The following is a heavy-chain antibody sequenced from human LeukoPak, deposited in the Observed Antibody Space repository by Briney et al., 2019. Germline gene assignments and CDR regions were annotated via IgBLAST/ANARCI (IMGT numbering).Heavy chain of an antibody. CDR3: AKDRFYYGSGSYYPFDY. CDR2: ISGSGGST. V-gene: IGHV3-23*01. D-gene: IGHD3-10*01. CDR1: GFTFSSYA. J-gene: IGHJ4*02. Sequence: GGSLRLSCAASGFTFSSYAMSWVRQAPGKGLEWVSAISGSGGSTYYADSVKGRLTISRDNSKNTLYLQMNSLRAEDTAVYYCAKDRFYYGSGSYYPFDYWGQGTLVTVSS.